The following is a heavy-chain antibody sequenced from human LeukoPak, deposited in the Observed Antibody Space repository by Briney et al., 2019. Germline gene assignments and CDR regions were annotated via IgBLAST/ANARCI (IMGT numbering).Heavy chain of an antibody. V-gene: IGHV3-9*01. Sequence: GRSLRLSCAASGFTFDDYAMHWVRQAPGKGLEWVSGVSWNSGSVGYADSVKGRFTISRDNAKNSLYLQMNSLRAEDTALYHCAKDVGRLERNPDYWGQGTLVTVS. J-gene: IGHJ4*02. CDR2: VSWNSGSV. CDR1: GFTFDDYA. CDR3: AKDVGRLERNPDY. D-gene: IGHD1-1*01.